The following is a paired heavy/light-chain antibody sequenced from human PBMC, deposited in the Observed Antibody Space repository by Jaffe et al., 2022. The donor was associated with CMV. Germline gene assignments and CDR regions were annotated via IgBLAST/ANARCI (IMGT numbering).Heavy chain of an antibody. CDR1: GYTFTSYY. D-gene: IGHD2-2*01. CDR3: ARDRVVPAATGDYYYYYGMDV. J-gene: IGHJ6*02. CDR2: INPSGGST. V-gene: IGHV1-46*01. Sequence: QVQLVQSGAEVKKPGASVKVSCKASGYTFTSYYMHWVRQAPGQGLEWMGIINPSGGSTSYAQKFQGRVTMTRDTSTSTVYMELSSLRSEDTAVYYCARDRVVPAATGDYYYYYGMDVWGQGTTVTVSS.
Light chain of an antibody. CDR3: QQYGSSSLFT. CDR1: QSVSSSY. J-gene: IGKJ3*01. Sequence: EIVLTQSPGTLSLSPGERATLSCRASQSVSSSYLAWYQQKPGQAPRLLIYGASSRATGIPDRFSGSGSGTDFTLTISRLEPEDFAVYYCQQYGSSSLFTFGPGTKVDIK. V-gene: IGKV3-20*01. CDR2: GAS.